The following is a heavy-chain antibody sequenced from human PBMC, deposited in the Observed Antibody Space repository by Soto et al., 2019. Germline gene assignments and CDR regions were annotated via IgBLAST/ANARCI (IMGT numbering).Heavy chain of an antibody. CDR1: GLTYSDFY. V-gene: IGHV3-11*05. Sequence: QVQLVESGGDLVKPGGSLRISCAASGLTYSDFYMSWIRQAPGKGLEWVSYISTSSSHTNYADSVKGRFTISRDNAKNSLYLQMNSLRVEDTAVYYCAITGYCSGGSCYITSFHYWGQGTLVTVSS. J-gene: IGHJ4*02. D-gene: IGHD2-15*01. CDR2: ISTSSSHT. CDR3: AITGYCSGGSCYITSFHY.